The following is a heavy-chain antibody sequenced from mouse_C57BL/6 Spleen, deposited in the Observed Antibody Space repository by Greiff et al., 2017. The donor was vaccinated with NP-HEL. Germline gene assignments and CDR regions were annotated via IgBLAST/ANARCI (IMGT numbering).Heavy chain of an antibody. V-gene: IGHV1-52*01. J-gene: IGHJ4*01. CDR3: ARFGLRGDYYAMDY. CDR2: IDPSDSET. D-gene: IGHD2-4*01. Sequence: QVQLQQPGAELVRPGSSVKLSCKASGYTFTSYWMHWVKQRPIQGLEWIGNIDPSDSETQYNQKFKDKATLTVDKSSSTAYMQLSSLTSEDSAVYYCARFGLRGDYYAMDYWGQRTSVTVSS. CDR1: GYTFTSYW.